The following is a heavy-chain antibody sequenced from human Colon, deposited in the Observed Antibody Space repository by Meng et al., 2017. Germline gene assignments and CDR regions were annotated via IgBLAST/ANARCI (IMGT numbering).Heavy chain of an antibody. CDR1: GFTFGDYA. CDR3: SRGEYLDSSGFWYCDY. V-gene: IGHV3-49*03. J-gene: IGHJ4*02. Sequence: GESLKISCTGSGFTFGDYAMSWFRQAPGKGLEWIGFIRNKVNRVTTEYAASAKGRFTISRDDSKGIAYLQMNSLNIEDTAVYYCSRGEYLDSSGFWYCDYWGQGTLVTVSS. D-gene: IGHD6-25*01. CDR2: IRNKVNRVTT.